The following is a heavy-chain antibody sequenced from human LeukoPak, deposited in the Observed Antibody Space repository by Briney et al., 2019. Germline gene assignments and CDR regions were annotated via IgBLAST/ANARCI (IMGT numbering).Heavy chain of an antibody. D-gene: IGHD5-18*01. CDR1: GGSISSGGYY. J-gene: IGHJ2*01. CDR2: IYYSGST. CDR3: ARDRGYSYGTFDL. V-gene: IGHV4-31*03. Sequence: PSQTLSLTCTVSGGSISSGGYYWSWIRQHPGKGLEWIGYIYYSGSTYYNPSLKGRVTISVDTSKNQFSLKLSSATAADTAVYYCARDRGYSYGTFDLWGRGTLVTVSS.